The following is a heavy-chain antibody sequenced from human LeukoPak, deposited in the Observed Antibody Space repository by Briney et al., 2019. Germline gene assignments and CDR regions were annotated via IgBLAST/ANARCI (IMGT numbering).Heavy chain of an antibody. CDR1: GFTFSNYG. CDR3: ARDRSVDYFDY. D-gene: IGHD3-3*01. J-gene: IGHJ4*02. V-gene: IGHV3-33*01. CDR2: IWYDGSNE. Sequence: GGSLRLSCAASGFTFSNYGMHWVRQTPGKGLEWVAVIWYDGSNEDYGDSVKGRFTISRDNSKNTLYLQINSLRAEDTAVYYCARDRSVDYFDYWGQGTLVTVSS.